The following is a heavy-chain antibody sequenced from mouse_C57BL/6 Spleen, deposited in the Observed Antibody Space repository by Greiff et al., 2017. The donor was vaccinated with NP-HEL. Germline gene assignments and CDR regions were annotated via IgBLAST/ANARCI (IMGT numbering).Heavy chain of an antibody. CDR1: GYTFTSYT. J-gene: IGHJ2*01. CDR2: INPSSGYT. V-gene: IGHV1-4*01. CDR3: ARGITRGFDY. D-gene: IGHD2-4*01. Sequence: VQLQESGAELARPGASVKMSCKASGYTFTSYTMHWVKQRPGQGLEWIGYINPSSGYTKYNQKFKDKATLTADKSSSTAYMQLSSLTSEDSAVYYCARGITRGFDYWGQGTTLTVSS.